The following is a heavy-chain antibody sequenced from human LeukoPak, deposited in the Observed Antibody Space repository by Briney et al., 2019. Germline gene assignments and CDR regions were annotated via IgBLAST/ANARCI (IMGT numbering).Heavy chain of an antibody. CDR2: IIPIFGTA. V-gene: IGHV1-69*13. CDR3: AREVKGSTGSSGAFDI. J-gene: IGHJ3*02. Sequence: WASVKVSCKASGGTFSSYAISWVRQAPGQGLEWMGGIIPIFGTANYAQKFQGRVTITADESTSTAYMELSSLRSEDTAVYYCAREVKGSTGSSGAFDIWGQGTMVTVSS. D-gene: IGHD2-2*01. CDR1: GGTFSSYA.